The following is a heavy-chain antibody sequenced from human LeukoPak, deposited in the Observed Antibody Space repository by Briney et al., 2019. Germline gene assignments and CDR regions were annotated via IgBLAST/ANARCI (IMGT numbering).Heavy chain of an antibody. V-gene: IGHV3-15*07. CDR3: ITPLPYSAQ. CDR2: IKPKTEGETT. D-gene: IGHD2-21*01. CDR1: GFTFSNAY. J-gene: IGHJ4*02. Sequence: GGSLRLSCAASGFTFSNAYMNWVRQAPGKGLEWVGRIKPKTEGETTEYAAPVKDRFSISRDDSKSMMYLQMNSLKTEDTAVYYCITPLPYSAQGGQGTLVTVSS.